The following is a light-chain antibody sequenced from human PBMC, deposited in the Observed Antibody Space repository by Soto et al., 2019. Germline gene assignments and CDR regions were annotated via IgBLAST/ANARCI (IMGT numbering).Light chain of an antibody. CDR1: KSVSGN. CDR2: GAS. Sequence: EIVMTQSPATLSVSPGERATLSCRASKSVSGNLARYQQKPGQAPRVLIYGASTRATGIPARFSGSGSGTEFTLTISSLQSEDFAVYYCQQDNNWPPITFGQGTRLEIK. CDR3: QQDNNWPPIT. V-gene: IGKV3-15*01. J-gene: IGKJ5*01.